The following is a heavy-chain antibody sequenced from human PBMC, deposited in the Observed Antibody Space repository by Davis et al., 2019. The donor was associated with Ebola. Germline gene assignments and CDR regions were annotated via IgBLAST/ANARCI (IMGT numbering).Heavy chain of an antibody. CDR2: ISWNSGDI. Sequence: GGSLRLSCAASGFTFNDYAIHWVRQAPGKGLEWVSGISWNSGDIGYADSVKGRFTISRDNAKTSLYLQMNSLRAEDTALYYCAKGLNYDFYDSFDYWGQGTLVTVSS. CDR1: GFTFNDYA. V-gene: IGHV3-9*01. CDR3: AKGLNYDFYDSFDY. J-gene: IGHJ4*02. D-gene: IGHD3-3*01.